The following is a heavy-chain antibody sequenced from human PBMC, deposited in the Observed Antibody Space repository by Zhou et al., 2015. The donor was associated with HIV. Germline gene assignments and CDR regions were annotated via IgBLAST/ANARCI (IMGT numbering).Heavy chain of an antibody. CDR3: ARLQDTAMVLL. J-gene: IGHJ4*02. Sequence: QVQLVQSGPEMKRPGSAVKVSCKSSGGVFSGYTITWVRQAPGQGLEWMGGIIPVFSSTNYAQKFQDRVIMTADESTNTAYLELSSLKSEDTAVYYCARLQDTAMVLLWGQGTLVTVSS. V-gene: IGHV1-69*01. CDR1: GGVFSGYT. D-gene: IGHD5-18*01. CDR2: IIPVFSST.